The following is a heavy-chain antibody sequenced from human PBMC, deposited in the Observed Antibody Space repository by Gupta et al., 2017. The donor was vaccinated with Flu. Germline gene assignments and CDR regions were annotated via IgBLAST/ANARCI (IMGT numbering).Heavy chain of an antibody. J-gene: IGHJ5*02. Sequence: QVQLVQSGAEVKRPGASVQVYCKASGYPFTGYHMHWVRQAPGQGLEWMGWINPNSGGTNYAQKFQGWVTMTRDTSISTAYMELSRLRSDDTAVYYCARGGVNDSSGYYYSSWFDPWGQGTLVTVSS. CDR1: GYPFTGYH. CDR3: ARGGVNDSSGYYYSSWFDP. D-gene: IGHD3-22*01. V-gene: IGHV1-2*04. CDR2: INPNSGGT.